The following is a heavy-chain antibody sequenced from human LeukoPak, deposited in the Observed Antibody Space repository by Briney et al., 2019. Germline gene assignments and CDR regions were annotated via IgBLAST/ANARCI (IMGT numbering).Heavy chain of an antibody. V-gene: IGHV1-8*01. J-gene: IGHJ4*02. CDR3: ARRHDDYGDYNFDY. CDR1: GYTFTSYD. D-gene: IGHD4-17*01. CDR2: MNPNSGNT. Sequence: ASVKVSCKASGYTFTSYDINWVRQAAGQGLEWMGWMNPNSGNTGYAQKFQGRVTMTRNTSISAAYMELSSLRSEDTAVYYCARRHDDYGDYNFDYWGQGTLVTVSS.